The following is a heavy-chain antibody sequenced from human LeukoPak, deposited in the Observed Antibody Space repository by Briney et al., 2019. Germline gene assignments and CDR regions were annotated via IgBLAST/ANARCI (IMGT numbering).Heavy chain of an antibody. J-gene: IGHJ4*02. V-gene: IGHV1-69*04. CDR2: IIPILGIA. D-gene: IGHD6-13*01. CDR3: ARCEVVAAACLNFDY. CDR1: GGTFSSYA. Sequence: ASVKVSCKASGGTFSSYAISWVRQAPGQGLEWMERIIPILGIANYAQKFQGRVTITADKSTSTAYMELSSLRSEDTAVYYCARCEVVAAACLNFDYWGQGTLVTVSS.